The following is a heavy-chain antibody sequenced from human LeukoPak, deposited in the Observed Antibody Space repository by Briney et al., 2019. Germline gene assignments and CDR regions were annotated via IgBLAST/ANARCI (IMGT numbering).Heavy chain of an antibody. CDR3: ARVGLGYCSSTSCSDDWYDP. CDR1: GGSTSSYY. J-gene: IGHJ5*02. CDR2: IYTSGST. V-gene: IGHV4-4*07. Sequence: SETLSLTCTVSGGSTSSYYWSWIRQPAGKGLEWIGRIYTSGSTNYNPSLKSRVTISVDKSKNQFSLKLSSVTAADTAVYYGARVGLGYCSSTSCSDDWYDPWGQGTLVTVSS. D-gene: IGHD2-2*01.